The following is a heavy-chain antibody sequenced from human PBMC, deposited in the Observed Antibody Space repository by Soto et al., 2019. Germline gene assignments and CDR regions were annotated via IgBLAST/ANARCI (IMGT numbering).Heavy chain of an antibody. CDR2: INHSGST. CDR1: GGFFSGYY. Sequence: PETLSLTCAVYGGFFSGYYWSGIRQPPGKGLEWIGEINHSGSTNYNPSLKSRVTISVDTSKNQFSLKLSSVTAADTAVYYCARFRYNWNWGDEDWFDPWGQGTLVTVSS. J-gene: IGHJ5*02. D-gene: IGHD1-7*01. CDR3: ARFRYNWNWGDEDWFDP. V-gene: IGHV4-34*01.